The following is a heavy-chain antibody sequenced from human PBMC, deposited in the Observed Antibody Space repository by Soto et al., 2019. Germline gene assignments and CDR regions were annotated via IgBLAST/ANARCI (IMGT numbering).Heavy chain of an antibody. Sequence: PGGSLRLSCAASGFIFSSYWMHWVRQAPGKGLVWVSYINSSRSDTNYADSVKGRFTISRDNAKNSLYLQMNSLRAEDTAVYYCARGPQQQLVPEGAFDIWGQGTMVTVS. D-gene: IGHD6-13*01. CDR2: INSSRSDT. J-gene: IGHJ3*02. V-gene: IGHV3-74*01. CDR3: ARGPQQQLVPEGAFDI. CDR1: GFIFSSYW.